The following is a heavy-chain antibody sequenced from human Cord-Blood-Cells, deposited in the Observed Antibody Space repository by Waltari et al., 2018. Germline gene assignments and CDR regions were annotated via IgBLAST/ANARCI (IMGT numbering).Heavy chain of an antibody. CDR3: ASEDSGYCSGGSCYYFDY. Sequence: QVQLVQSGAEVKKPGSSVKVSCKASGGTFRSYAISWVRQAPGHGLEWMGGIIPIFGTANYAQKFQGRVTITADESTSTAYMELSSLRSEDTAVYYCASEDSGYCSGGSCYYFDYWGQGTLVTVSS. CDR2: IIPIFGTA. J-gene: IGHJ4*02. CDR1: GGTFRSYA. D-gene: IGHD2-15*01. V-gene: IGHV1-69*01.